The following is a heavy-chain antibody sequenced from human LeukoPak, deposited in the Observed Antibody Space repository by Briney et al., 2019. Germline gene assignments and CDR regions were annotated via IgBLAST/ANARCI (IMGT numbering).Heavy chain of an antibody. J-gene: IGHJ5*02. CDR2: INHSGST. D-gene: IGHD2-2*01. V-gene: IGHV4-34*01. CDR3: ARGRRGGDIVVVPANWFDP. Sequence: SETLSLTCAVYGGSLSGYYWSWIRQPPGKGLEWIGEINHSGSTNYNPSLKSRVTISVDTSKNQFSLKLSSVTAADTAVYYCARGRRGGDIVVVPANWFDPWGQGTLVTVSS. CDR1: GGSLSGYY.